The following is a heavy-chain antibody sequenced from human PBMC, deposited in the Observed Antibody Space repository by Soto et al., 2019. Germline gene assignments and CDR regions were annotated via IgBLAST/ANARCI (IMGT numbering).Heavy chain of an antibody. CDR1: GFTFSSYG. D-gene: IGHD3-16*02. V-gene: IGHV3-33*01. CDR2: VWNDGNTK. Sequence: QVYLVESGGGVVKPGGSLRLSCAASGFTFSSYGMHWVRQAAGKGPEWVAVVWNDGNTKYYADSVKGRFTISRDNSKNTVNLQMNNLRAEDTPVYYCARDKGFYDHVWGSCRSAFDYWGRGTLVAVSS. CDR3: ARDKGFYDHVWGSCRSAFDY. J-gene: IGHJ4*02.